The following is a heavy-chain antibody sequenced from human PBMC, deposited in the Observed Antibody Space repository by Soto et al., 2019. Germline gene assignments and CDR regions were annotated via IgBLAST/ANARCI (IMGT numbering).Heavy chain of an antibody. V-gene: IGHV4-31*03. D-gene: IGHD3-22*01. CDR2: IYYSGST. J-gene: IGHJ4*02. CDR3: ARADDSRGYPTPFNY. CDR1: GGSISSGVYY. Sequence: SENLSLTCTVSGGSISSGVYYWSWIRHHPGNGLEWIGYIYYSGSTYYNPSLKSRVTISVDTSKNQFSLKLSYVTEAETAVYYCARADDSRGYPTPFNYWGQGTMLTV.